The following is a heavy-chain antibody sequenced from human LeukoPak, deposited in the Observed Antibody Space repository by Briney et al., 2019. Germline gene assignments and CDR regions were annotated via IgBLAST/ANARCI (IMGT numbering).Heavy chain of an antibody. CDR2: IYYSGST. J-gene: IGHJ5*02. Sequence: SETLSLTCTVSGGSISSSSYYWGWIRQPPGKGLEWIGSIYYSGSTYYNPSVKSRVTISVETSKNQFSLKLSSVTAADTAVYYCARQNIAAAGTNWFDPWGQGTLVTVSS. V-gene: IGHV4-39*01. CDR3: ARQNIAAAGTNWFDP. D-gene: IGHD6-13*01. CDR1: GGSISSSSYY.